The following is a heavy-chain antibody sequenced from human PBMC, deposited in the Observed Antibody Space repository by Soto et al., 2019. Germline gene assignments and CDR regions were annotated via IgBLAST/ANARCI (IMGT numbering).Heavy chain of an antibody. CDR3: AKRTYCSGGSCYGMDV. D-gene: IGHD2-15*01. V-gene: IGHV4-61*01. CDR1: CGSVSSGSYY. Sequence: DTLSLTCPLSCGSVSSGSYYWSWIRQPPGKGLEWIGYIYYSGSTNYNPSLKSRVTISVDTSKNQFSLKLSSVTAADTAVYYCAKRTYCSGGSCYGMDVWGQGTTVTVSS. J-gene: IGHJ6*02. CDR2: IYYSGST.